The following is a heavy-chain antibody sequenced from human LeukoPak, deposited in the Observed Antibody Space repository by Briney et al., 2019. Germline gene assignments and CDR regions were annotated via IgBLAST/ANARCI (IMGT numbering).Heavy chain of an antibody. CDR3: ARSRGYCSGGSCYQDY. CDR2: IIPIFGTA. Sequence: SVKVSCKASGGTFSSYAISWVRQAPGQGLEWMGGIIPIFGTANYAQKFQGRVTITADESTSTAYMELSSLRSEDTAVYYCARSRGYCSGGSCYQDYWGQGTLVTVSS. CDR1: GGTFSSYA. J-gene: IGHJ4*02. V-gene: IGHV1-69*13. D-gene: IGHD2-15*01.